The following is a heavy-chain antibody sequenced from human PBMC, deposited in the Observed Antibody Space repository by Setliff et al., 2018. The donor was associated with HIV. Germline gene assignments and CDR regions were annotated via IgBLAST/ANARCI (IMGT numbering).Heavy chain of an antibody. CDR2: IIHSGGT. J-gene: IGHJ3*02. D-gene: IGHD3-9*01. Sequence: SETLSLTCAVYGGSFSGYYWSWIRQPPGKGLEWIGEIIHSGGTNYNPSLKSRVTISVDTSKNQFSLKLSSVTAADTAVYYCARVATGPESFDIWGQGTMVTVSS. CDR1: GGSFSGYY. V-gene: IGHV4-34*12. CDR3: ARVATGPESFDI.